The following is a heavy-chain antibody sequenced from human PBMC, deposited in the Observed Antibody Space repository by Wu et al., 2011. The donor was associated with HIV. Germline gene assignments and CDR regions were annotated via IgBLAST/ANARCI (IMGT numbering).Heavy chain of an antibody. J-gene: IGHJ6*03. CDR1: GGTFSSHG. CDR3: ARATPGLGHFGWPSGLPYYMDV. CDR2: IIGIFGKA. Sequence: QVQLVQSGPEVKKPGSSVKVSCKASGGTFSSHGISWVRQAPGQGLEWMGGIIGIFGKANYAQKFQGRVTITADKSTSTAYMELSSLKSDDTAVYYCARATPGLGHFGWPSGLPYYMDVWGKGPGHRLL. V-gene: IGHV1-69*14. D-gene: IGHD3-3*01.